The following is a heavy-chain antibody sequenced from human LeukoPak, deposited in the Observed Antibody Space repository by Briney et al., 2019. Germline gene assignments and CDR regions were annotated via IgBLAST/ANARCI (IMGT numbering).Heavy chain of an antibody. Sequence: PSETLSLTCTVSGGSISSYYWSWIRQPPGKGLEWIGYIYYSGSTKYNPSLKSRVTTSVDTSKNQFSLKLTSVTAADSAVYYCAKAATTVTTFWFDPWGQGTLGTVSS. J-gene: IGHJ5*02. V-gene: IGHV4-59*01. CDR3: AKAATTVTTFWFDP. CDR1: GGSISSYY. D-gene: IGHD4-17*01. CDR2: IYYSGST.